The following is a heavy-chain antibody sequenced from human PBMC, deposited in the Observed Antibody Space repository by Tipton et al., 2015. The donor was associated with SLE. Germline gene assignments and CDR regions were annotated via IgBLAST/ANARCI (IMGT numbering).Heavy chain of an antibody. CDR1: GFTVSSNY. D-gene: IGHD3-10*01. J-gene: IGHJ3*02. CDR2: IYSGGST. CDR3: AKTEMVRGVTTDAFDI. Sequence: SLRLSCAASGFTVSSNYMSWVRQAPGKGLEWVSVIYSGGSTYYADSVKGRFTISRHNSKNTLYLQMNSLRAEDTAVYYCAKTEMVRGVTTDAFDIWGQGTMVTVSS. V-gene: IGHV3-53*04.